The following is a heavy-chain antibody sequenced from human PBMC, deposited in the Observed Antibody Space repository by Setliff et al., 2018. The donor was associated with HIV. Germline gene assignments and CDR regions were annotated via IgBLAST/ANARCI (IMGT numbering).Heavy chain of an antibody. Sequence: RASVKVSCKASGYTFIDYYIYWVRQAPGQGLEWMGWINPNSGDTDYAQKFQDRVTVTRDTSINTAYMELSRLRSDDTAVFYCARTRGESCTGGRCYERFDYWGQGTLVTV. CDR2: INPNSGDT. V-gene: IGHV1-2*02. D-gene: IGHD2-15*01. CDR3: ARTRGESCTGGRCYERFDY. CDR1: GYTFIDYY. J-gene: IGHJ4*02.